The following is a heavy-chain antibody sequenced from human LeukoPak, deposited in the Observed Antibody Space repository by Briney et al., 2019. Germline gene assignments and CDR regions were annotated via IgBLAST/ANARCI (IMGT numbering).Heavy chain of an antibody. Sequence: SETLSLTCTVSGGSLSSYYWSWIRQPPGKGLEWIGYIYYSGSTNYNPSLKSRVTISVDTSKSQFSLKLSSVSAADTAVYYCARDKWSGEAFDIWGQGTMVTVSS. J-gene: IGHJ3*02. D-gene: IGHD3-3*01. CDR1: GGSLSSYY. CDR2: IYYSGST. CDR3: ARDKWSGEAFDI. V-gene: IGHV4-59*01.